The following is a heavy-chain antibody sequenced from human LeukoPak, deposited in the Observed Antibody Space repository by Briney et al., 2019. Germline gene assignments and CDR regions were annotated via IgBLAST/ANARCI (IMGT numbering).Heavy chain of an antibody. CDR2: IRYDGSNK. D-gene: IGHD6-19*01. V-gene: IGHV3-30*02. Sequence: GGSLRLSRAASGFTFSSYWMHWVRQAPGKGLEWVAFIRYDGSNKYYADSVKGRFTISRDNSKNTLYLQMNSLRAEDTAAYYCAKDRYSSGWYFAYWGQGTLVTVSS. J-gene: IGHJ4*02. CDR3: AKDRYSSGWYFAY. CDR1: GFTFSSYW.